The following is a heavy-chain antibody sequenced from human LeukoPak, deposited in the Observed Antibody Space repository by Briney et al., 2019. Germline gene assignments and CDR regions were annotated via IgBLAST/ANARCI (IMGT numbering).Heavy chain of an antibody. V-gene: IGHV4-34*01. D-gene: IGHD4-17*01. CDR1: GGSFSGYY. CDR3: ARHLRSGAVDY. J-gene: IGHJ4*02. Sequence: SETLSLTCAVYGGSFSGYYWSWIRQPPGKGLEWIGEINQSGSTNYNPSLKSRVTISVDTSKNQFSLELSSVTAADTAVYYCARHLRSGAVDYWGQGTLVTVSS. CDR2: INQSGST.